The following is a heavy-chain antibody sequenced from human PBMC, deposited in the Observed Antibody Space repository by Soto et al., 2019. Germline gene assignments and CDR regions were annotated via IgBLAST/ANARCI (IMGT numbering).Heavy chain of an antibody. V-gene: IGHV6-1*01. CDR2: TYYRSRWYN. CDR3: AGTTSHQWYYMDV. D-gene: IGHD1-7*01. J-gene: IGHJ6*03. Sequence: QTLSLTCAISGDSVSSNSAAWNWIRLSPSRGLEWLARTYYRSRWYNDYAVSVRSRITVNPDTSKNQFSLQLTSVTPEDTAVYYCAGTTSHQWYYMDVRGKGTTVTVSS. CDR1: GDSVSSNSAA.